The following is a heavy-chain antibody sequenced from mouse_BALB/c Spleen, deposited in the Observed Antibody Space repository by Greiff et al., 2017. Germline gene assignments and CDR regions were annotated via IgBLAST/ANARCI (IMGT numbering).Heavy chain of an antibody. CDR2: IDPENGDT. CDR3: NEGYGYDGFAY. CDR1: GFTITDYY. J-gene: IGHJ3*01. V-gene: IGHV14-4*02. D-gene: IGHD2-14*01. Sequence: EVKLMESGAELVRSGASVKLSCTASGFTITDYYMHWVKQRPEQGLEWIGWIDPENGDTEYAPKFQGKATMTADTSSNTAYLQLSSLTSEDTAVYYCNEGYGYDGFAYWGQGTLGTVSA.